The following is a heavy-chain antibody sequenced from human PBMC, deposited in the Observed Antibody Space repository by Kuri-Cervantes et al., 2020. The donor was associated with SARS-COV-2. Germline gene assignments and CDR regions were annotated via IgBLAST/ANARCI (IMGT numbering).Heavy chain of an antibody. Sequence: GGSLRLSCAASGFTFSSYWMHWVRQAPGKGLVWVSRINSYGSSTSYADSVKGRFTISRDNSKNTVSLHMNSLRAEDTAMYYCARGAANYYYMDVWGEGTTVTVSS. D-gene: IGHD3-16*01. CDR1: GFTFSSYW. V-gene: IGHV3-74*01. CDR2: INSYGSST. J-gene: IGHJ6*03. CDR3: ARGAANYYYMDV.